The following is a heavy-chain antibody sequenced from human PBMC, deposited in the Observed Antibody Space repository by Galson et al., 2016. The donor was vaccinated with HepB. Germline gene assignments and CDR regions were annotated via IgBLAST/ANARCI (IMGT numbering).Heavy chain of an antibody. J-gene: IGHJ6*02. CDR1: GGSISSGGYY. Sequence: TLSLTCTIFGGSISSGGYYWSWIRQHPGKGLECIGYVSYSGTTYDNPSLSSRVSFSVDKSKNQFSLEMTSVTDADTAVYYCARFVSHQDASGSRHYGGDVWGQGTTVTVSS. D-gene: IGHD3-10*01. CDR3: ARFVSHQDASGSRHYGGDV. V-gene: IGHV4-31*03. CDR2: VSYSGTT.